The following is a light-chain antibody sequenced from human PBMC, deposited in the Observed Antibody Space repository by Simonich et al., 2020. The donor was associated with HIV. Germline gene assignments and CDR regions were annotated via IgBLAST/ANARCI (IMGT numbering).Light chain of an antibody. Sequence: DIQMTQSPSTLSASVGDRVTITCRASQSINNWLAWYQQKPGKAPKLLIYKASSLESGVPSTFSGSGSGKEFTLTISSLQPDDFATYYCQQYNSHFPTFCQGTKVEIK. CDR1: QSINNW. V-gene: IGKV1-5*03. CDR3: QQYNSHFPT. CDR2: KAS. J-gene: IGKJ1*01.